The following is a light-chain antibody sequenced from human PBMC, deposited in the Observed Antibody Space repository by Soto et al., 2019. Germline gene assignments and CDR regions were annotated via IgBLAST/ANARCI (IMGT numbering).Light chain of an antibody. CDR3: QQYYSYPHT. CDR1: QGISSY. Sequence: AIRMTQSPSSLSASTGDRVTITCRASQGISSYLAWYQQKPGKAPKLLIYAASTLQSGVPSRFSGSGSGTDFTLASSCLQSEDFATYYCQQYYSYPHTFGQGTKLEIK. V-gene: IGKV1-8*01. CDR2: AAS. J-gene: IGKJ2*01.